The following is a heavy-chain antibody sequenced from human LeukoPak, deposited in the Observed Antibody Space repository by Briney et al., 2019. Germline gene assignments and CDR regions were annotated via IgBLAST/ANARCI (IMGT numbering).Heavy chain of an antibody. CDR2: FYTSGTT. CDR3: ARLNFYQPLPFDY. D-gene: IGHD2-2*01. J-gene: IGHJ4*02. CDR1: GGSISSGSYY. V-gene: IGHV4-61*02. Sequence: PSETLSLTCTVSGGSISSGSYYWSWIRQPAGKGLEWIGRFYTSGTTTYNASLKSRATISVDTSKNQFSLKLSSVTAADTAVYYCARLNFYQPLPFDYWGQGTLVTVSS.